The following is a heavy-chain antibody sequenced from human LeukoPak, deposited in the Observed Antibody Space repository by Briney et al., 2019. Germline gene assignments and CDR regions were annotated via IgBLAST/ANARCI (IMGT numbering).Heavy chain of an antibody. CDR3: ARGQKYCSSTSCYNY. V-gene: IGHV1-8*03. D-gene: IGHD2-2*02. Sequence: ASVKVSCKASDYTFTSYDINGVHQATGQGLNWMEWMNPNSGNTGYAQKFQGRVTITRNTSISTAYMELSSLRSEDTAVYYCARGQKYCSSTSCYNYWGQGTLVTVSS. CDR1: DYTFTSYD. CDR2: MNPNSGNT. J-gene: IGHJ4*02.